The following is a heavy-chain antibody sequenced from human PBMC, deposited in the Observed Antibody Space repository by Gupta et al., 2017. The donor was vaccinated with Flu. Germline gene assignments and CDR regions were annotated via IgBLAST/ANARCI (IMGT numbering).Heavy chain of an antibody. D-gene: IGHD2-2*01. J-gene: IGHJ6*02. Sequence: APGQGLEWMGGIIPIFDTTNYAQKFQGRVTITADTSTSTAYMELSSLRSEDTAVYYCARGSSAANYFYGMDIWDQGTTVTVSS. CDR2: IIPIFDTT. CDR3: ARGSSAANYFYGMDI. V-gene: IGHV1-69*06.